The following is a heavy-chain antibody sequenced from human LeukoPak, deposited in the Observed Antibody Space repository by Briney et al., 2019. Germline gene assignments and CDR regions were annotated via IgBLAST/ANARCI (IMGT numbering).Heavy chain of an antibody. V-gene: IGHV1-18*01. Sequence: GASVKVSCKASGYTFAIYGISWVRQAPGQGLEWMAWISPYDGDTNYAQNFEGRVTMTTETSTSTAYMELRSLRSDDTAIYYCARDYCTRGGDCYKEDLFDPGGQGTLVTVSS. J-gene: IGHJ5*02. D-gene: IGHD2-21*02. CDR3: ARDYCTRGGDCYKEDLFDP. CDR1: GYTFAIYG. CDR2: ISPYDGDT.